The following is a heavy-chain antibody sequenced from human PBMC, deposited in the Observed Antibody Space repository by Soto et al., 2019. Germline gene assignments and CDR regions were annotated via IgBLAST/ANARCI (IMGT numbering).Heavy chain of an antibody. J-gene: IGHJ4*02. Sequence: ASVKVSCKVSGYPFTTYYIHWVRQAPGQGLEWMGWIDPRSGGTVYEQKFQGRVTMTRDASISTVYMDLSGLTSDDTALYYCATDDYGIFPYWGQGSLVTVS. CDR1: GYPFTTYY. CDR2: IDPRSGGT. V-gene: IGHV1-2*02. D-gene: IGHD3-10*01. CDR3: ATDDYGIFPY.